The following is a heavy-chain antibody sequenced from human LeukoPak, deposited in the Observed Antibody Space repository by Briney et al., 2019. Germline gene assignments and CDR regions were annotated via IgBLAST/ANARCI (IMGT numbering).Heavy chain of an antibody. J-gene: IGHJ6*03. CDR1: GGSISSSSYY. CDR2: IYYSGST. Sequence: SEPLSLTCTVSGGSISSSSYYWGWIRQPPGKGLEWIGSIYYSGSTYYNPSLKSRVTISVDTSKNQFSLKLSSVTAADTAVYYCARDYGSGSPKNYYYYMDVWGKGTTVTVSS. V-gene: IGHV4-39*07. CDR3: ARDYGSGSPKNYYYYMDV. D-gene: IGHD6-19*01.